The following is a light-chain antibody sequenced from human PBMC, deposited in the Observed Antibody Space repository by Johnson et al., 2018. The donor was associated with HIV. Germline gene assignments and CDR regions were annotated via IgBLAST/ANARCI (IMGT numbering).Light chain of an antibody. V-gene: IGLV1-51*02. CDR1: SSNIGDNY. Sequence: QSVLTQPPSVSAPPGQKVTISCSGSSSNIGDNYVSWYQQVPGTAPKLLIYEDTKRPSGIPDRFSGSKSGTSATLAITGLQTWDEADYYCGTWDSSLSAYVFGTGTKVTVL. CDR2: EDT. CDR3: GTWDSSLSAYV. J-gene: IGLJ1*01.